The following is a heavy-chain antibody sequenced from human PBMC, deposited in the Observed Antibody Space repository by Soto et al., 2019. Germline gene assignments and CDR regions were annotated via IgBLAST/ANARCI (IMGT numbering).Heavy chain of an antibody. CDR1: GYTFTIYG. V-gene: IGHV1-18*01. J-gene: IGHJ4*02. Sequence: ASVKVSCKASGYTFTIYGISWVRQAPGQGLEWVGWIGAYNGITKYAQKLQGRVTMTTDTSTSTAYMELRSLRSDDTAVYYCARKEAGGDNTYFGHWGQGTQVTTSS. D-gene: IGHD2-21*02. CDR2: IGAYNGIT. CDR3: ARKEAGGDNTYFGH.